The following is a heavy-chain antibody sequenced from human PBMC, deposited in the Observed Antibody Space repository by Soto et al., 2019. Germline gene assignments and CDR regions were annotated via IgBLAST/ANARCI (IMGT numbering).Heavy chain of an antibody. CDR1: GYNFTNYW. D-gene: IGHD3-16*02. J-gene: IGHJ4*02. V-gene: IGHV5-51*01. CDR3: ALGDYVWGSYRSYYFDY. CDR2: IYPDNSDT. Sequence: PGESLKISCKGSGYNFTNYWIAWVRQMPGKGLEWMGIIYPDNSDTRYSPSFQGQATIPADKSISTAYLQWGSLKASDTAMYYCALGDYVWGSYRSYYFDYWGQGTLVTVSS.